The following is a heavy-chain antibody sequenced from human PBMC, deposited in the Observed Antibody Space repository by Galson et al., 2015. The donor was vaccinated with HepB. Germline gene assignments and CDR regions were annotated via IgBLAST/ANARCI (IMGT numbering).Heavy chain of an antibody. CDR2: IDPSDSYT. V-gene: IGHV5-10-1*01. Sequence: QSGAEVKKPGESLRISCKGSGYSFTSYWISWVRQMPGKGLEWMGRIDPSDSYTNYSPSLQGHVTISADKSISTAYLQWSSLKASDTAMYYCARRRGDGTAMAPDWYFDLWGRGTLVTVSS. CDR3: ARRRGDGTAMAPDWYFDL. CDR1: GYSFTSYW. D-gene: IGHD5-18*01. J-gene: IGHJ2*01.